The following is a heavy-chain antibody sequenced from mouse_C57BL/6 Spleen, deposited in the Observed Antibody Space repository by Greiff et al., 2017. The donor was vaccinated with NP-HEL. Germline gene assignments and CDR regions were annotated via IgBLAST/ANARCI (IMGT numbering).Heavy chain of an antibody. CDR1: GYAFSSSW. CDR3: AHYGSSPYWYFDV. D-gene: IGHD1-1*01. J-gene: IGHJ1*03. V-gene: IGHV1-82*01. Sequence: QVQLKQSGPELVKPGASVKISCKASGYAFSSSWMNWVKQRPGKGLEWIGRIYPGDGDTNYNGKFKGKATLTADKSSSTAYMQLSSLTSEDSAVYFCAHYGSSPYWYFDVWGTGTTVTVSS. CDR2: IYPGDGDT.